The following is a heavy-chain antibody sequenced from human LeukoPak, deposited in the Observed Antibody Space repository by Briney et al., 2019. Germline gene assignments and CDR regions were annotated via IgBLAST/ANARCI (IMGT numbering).Heavy chain of an antibody. V-gene: IGHV1-2*02. D-gene: IGHD6-13*01. CDR2: INPNSGGT. CDR3: ARDLAAAGSTPSSMDV. J-gene: IGHJ6*02. Sequence: ASAKVSCKASGYTFTGYYMHWVRQAPGQGLEWMGWINPNSGGTNYAQKFQGRVTMTRDTSISTAYMELSRLRSDDTAVYYCARDLAAAGSTPSSMDVWGQGTTVTVSS. CDR1: GYTFTGYY.